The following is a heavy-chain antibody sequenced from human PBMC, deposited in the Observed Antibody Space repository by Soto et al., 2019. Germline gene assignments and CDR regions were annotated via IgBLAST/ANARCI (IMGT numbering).Heavy chain of an antibody. CDR2: ISHTGRT. J-gene: IGHJ4*02. Sequence: SETLSLTCSVSTGSMRTYYWTWIRQSPGKGLEWIGQISHTGRTKYNPSLESRVTISVDTSRKQFSLKLTSVTAADTALYYCAKDDTTGLFDFWGQGTLVTVSS. CDR3: AKDDTTGLFDF. V-gene: IGHV4-59*01. D-gene: IGHD4-17*01. CDR1: TGSMRTYY.